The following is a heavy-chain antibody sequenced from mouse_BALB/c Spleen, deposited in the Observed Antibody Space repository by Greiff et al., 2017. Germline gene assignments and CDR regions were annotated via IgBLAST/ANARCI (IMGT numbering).Heavy chain of an antibody. CDR2: IDPENGNT. J-gene: IGHJ2*01. D-gene: IGHD1-1*02. V-gene: IGHV14-1*02. CDR1: GFNIKDYY. Sequence: VQLQQSGAELVRPGALVKLSCKASGFNIKDYYMHWVKQRPEQGLEWIGWIDPENGNTIYDPKFQGKASITADTSSNTAYLQLSSLTSEDTAVYYCARNSLGGSGPWGQGTTLTVSS. CDR3: ARNSLGGSGP.